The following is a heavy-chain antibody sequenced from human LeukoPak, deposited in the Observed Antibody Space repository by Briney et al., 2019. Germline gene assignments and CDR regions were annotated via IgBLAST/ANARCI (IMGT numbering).Heavy chain of an antibody. CDR3: ARDLKYYFDY. J-gene: IGHJ4*02. V-gene: IGHV4-61*02. CDR2: IYTSGST. CDR1: GGSISSGSYY. Sequence: TSETLSLTCTVSGGSISSGSYYWSWIRQPAGKGLEWIGRIYTSGSTNYNPSLKSRVTISVDTSKNQFSLKLSSVTAADTAVYYCARDLKYYFDYWGQGTLVTVSS.